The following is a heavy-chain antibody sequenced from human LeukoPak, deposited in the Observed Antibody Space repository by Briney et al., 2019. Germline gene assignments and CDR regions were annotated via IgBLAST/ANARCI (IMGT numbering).Heavy chain of an antibody. V-gene: IGHV1-18*01. CDR3: ATSGGGDPSSFDY. J-gene: IGHJ4*02. Sequence: ASVKVSCKASGYTFTSYGISWVRQAPGQGLEWMGWISAYNGNTNYTQKLQGRVTITADESTSTAYMELSSLRSEDTAVYYCATSGGGDPSSFDYWGQGTLVTVSS. CDR2: ISAYNGNT. D-gene: IGHD2-21*01. CDR1: GYTFTSYG.